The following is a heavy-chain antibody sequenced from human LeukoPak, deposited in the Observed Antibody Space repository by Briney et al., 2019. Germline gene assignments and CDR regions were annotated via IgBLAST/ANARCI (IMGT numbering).Heavy chain of an antibody. CDR2: INPSGGNT. J-gene: IGHJ4*02. Sequence: ASVTVSFTTSGYIFTSFYMHWVRQAPGQGLEWMGIINPSGGNTGSAQKFQGRVTMTRDTSTSTVYMELSSLRSEDTAVYYCAREVGIRGHFDYWGRGTPVTVSS. D-gene: IGHD1-26*01. CDR3: AREVGIRGHFDY. CDR1: GYIFTSFY. V-gene: IGHV1-46*01.